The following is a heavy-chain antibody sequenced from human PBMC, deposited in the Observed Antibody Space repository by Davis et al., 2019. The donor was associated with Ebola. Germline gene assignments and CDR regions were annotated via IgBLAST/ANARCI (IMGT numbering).Heavy chain of an antibody. V-gene: IGHV1-18*01. CDR2: ISAYNGNT. Sequence: ASVKVSCKASGYTFTSYAMHWVRQAPGQRLEWMGWISAYNGNTNYAQKLQGRVTMTTDTSTSTAYMELRSLRSDDTAVYYCAREIVVVVAATGYYYYGMDVWGKGTTVTVSS. CDR3: AREIVVVVAATGYYYYGMDV. CDR1: GYTFTSYA. J-gene: IGHJ6*04. D-gene: IGHD2-15*01.